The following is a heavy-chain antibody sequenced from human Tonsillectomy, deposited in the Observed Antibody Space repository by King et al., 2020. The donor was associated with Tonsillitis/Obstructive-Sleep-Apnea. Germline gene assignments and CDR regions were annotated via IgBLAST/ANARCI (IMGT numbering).Heavy chain of an antibody. CDR3: ARDPKYCGGDCYHDY. V-gene: IGHV3-48*03. D-gene: IGHD2-21*02. CDR1: GFTFSSYE. J-gene: IGHJ4*02. Sequence: VQLVESGGGLVQPGGSLRLSCAASGFTFSSYEMNWVRQAPGKGLEWVSYISSSGSTIYYADSVKGRFTISRDNAKNSLYLQMNSLRAEDTAVYYCARDPKYCGGDCYHDYWGQGTLVTVSS. CDR2: ISSSGSTI.